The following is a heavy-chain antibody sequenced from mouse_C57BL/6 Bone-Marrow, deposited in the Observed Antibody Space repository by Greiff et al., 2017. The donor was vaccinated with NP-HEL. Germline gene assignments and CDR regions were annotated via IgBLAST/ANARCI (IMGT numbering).Heavy chain of an antibody. D-gene: IGHD1-1*01. CDR2: IDPNSGGT. V-gene: IGHV1-72*01. J-gene: IGHJ4*01. CDR1: GYTFTSYW. Sequence: VQLQQSGAELVKPGASVKLSCKASGYTFTSYWMHWVKQRPGRGLEWIGRIDPNSGGTKYNEKFKSKATLTVDKPSSTAYMQLSSLTSEDSAVYYCANYYGSSYYAMDYWGQGTSVTVSS. CDR3: ANYYGSSYYAMDY.